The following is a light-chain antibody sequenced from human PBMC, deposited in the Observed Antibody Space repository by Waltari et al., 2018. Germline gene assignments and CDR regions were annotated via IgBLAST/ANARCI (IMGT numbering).Light chain of an antibody. CDR1: TWGDKY. CDR3: QAWHTSTFVL. Sequence: SFQLTQTPSVSVSPGETASISCSGDTWGDKYVSWYQHKPGQSPVLLIYQDNMRPSGSPERFSGSSSGNTATLTSSGTQAMDEADYYCQAWHTSTFVLFGGGTKLTVL. J-gene: IGLJ2*01. V-gene: IGLV3-1*01. CDR2: QDN.